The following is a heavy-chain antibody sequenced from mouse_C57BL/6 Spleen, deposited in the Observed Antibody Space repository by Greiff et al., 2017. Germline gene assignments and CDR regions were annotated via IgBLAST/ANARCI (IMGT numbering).Heavy chain of an antibody. D-gene: IGHD2-5*01. CDR2: IHPSDSDT. V-gene: IGHV1-74*01. CDR3: APSYYSNPWFAY. Sequence: QVHVKQPGAELVKPGASVKVSCKASGYTFTSYWMHWVKQRPGQGLEWIGRIHPSDSDTNYNQKFKGKATLTVDKSSSTAYMHLSSLTSEDSAVYYCAPSYYSNPWFAYWGQGTLVTVSA. CDR1: GYTFTSYW. J-gene: IGHJ3*01.